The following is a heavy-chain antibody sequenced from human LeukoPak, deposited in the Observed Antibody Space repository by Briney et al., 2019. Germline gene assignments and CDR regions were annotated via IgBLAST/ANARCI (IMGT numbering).Heavy chain of an antibody. D-gene: IGHD3-22*01. CDR3: ARAAPYDSSGYPSGFDY. CDR2: ISYDGSNK. CDR1: GFTFSSYA. J-gene: IGHJ4*02. Sequence: GGSLRLSCAASGFTFSSYAMHWVRQAPGKGLEWVAVISYDGSNKYYADFVKGRFTISRDNSKNTLYLQMNSLRAEDTAVYYCARAAPYDSSGYPSGFDYWGQGTLVTVSS. V-gene: IGHV3-30-3*01.